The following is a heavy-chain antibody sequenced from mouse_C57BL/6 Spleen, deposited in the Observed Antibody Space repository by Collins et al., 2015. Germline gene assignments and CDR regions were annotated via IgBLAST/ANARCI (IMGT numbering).Heavy chain of an antibody. CDR1: GIDFSRYW. CDR2: INPDSSTI. V-gene: IGHV4-1*01. D-gene: IGHD2-1*01. J-gene: IGHJ1*03. Sequence: EVKLLQSGGGLVQPGGSLKLSCAASGIDFSRYWMSWVRRAPGKGLEWIGEINPDSSTINYAPSLKDKFIISRDNAKNTLYLQMSKVRSEDTALYYCARPSHYGNYWYFDVWGTGTTVTVSS. CDR3: ARPSHYGNYWYFDV.